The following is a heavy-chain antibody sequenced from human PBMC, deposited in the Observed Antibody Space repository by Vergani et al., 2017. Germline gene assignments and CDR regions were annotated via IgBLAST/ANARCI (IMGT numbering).Heavy chain of an antibody. CDR1: GGSISDYY. D-gene: IGHD6-19*01. Sequence: QVQLQESGPGLVKSSQTLSLTCTVSGGSISDYYWNWLRQPPGEGLEWIGYIYKSGSSTYNPSLKGRVTISADTSKNQFSLKLTSVTAADTALYYCARDGGYSTGWYSAFDIWGQGTMVTVSS. CDR3: ARDGGYSTGWYSAFDI. CDR2: IYKSGSS. V-gene: IGHV4-59*01. J-gene: IGHJ3*02.